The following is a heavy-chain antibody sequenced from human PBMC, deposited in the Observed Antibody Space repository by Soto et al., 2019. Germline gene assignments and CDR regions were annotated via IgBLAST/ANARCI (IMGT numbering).Heavy chain of an antibody. CDR1: GFTFSSYW. CDR3: SRSGWFGELSFGLYYFDY. D-gene: IGHD3-10*01. V-gene: IGHV3-7*01. CDR2: IKQDGSEK. Sequence: GGSLRLSCAASGFTFSSYWMSWVRQAPGKGLEWVANIKQDGSEKYYVESVKGRFTISRDNAKNSLYLQMNSLRAEDTALYFCSRSGWFGELSFGLYYFDYWGQGTLVTVSS. J-gene: IGHJ4*02.